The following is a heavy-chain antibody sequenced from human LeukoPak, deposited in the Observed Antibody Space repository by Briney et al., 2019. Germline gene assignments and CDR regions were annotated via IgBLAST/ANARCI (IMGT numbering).Heavy chain of an antibody. Sequence: ASVKVSCKASGYTFTGYYMHWVRQAPGQGLEWMGWINPNSGGTNYAQKFQGRVTMTRDTSISTAYMELSRLRSDDTAVYYCARAPYCSSTSCQFNWFDPWGQGTLVTVSS. D-gene: IGHD2-2*01. J-gene: IGHJ5*02. CDR3: ARAPYCSSTSCQFNWFDP. V-gene: IGHV1-2*02. CDR1: GYTFTGYY. CDR2: INPNSGGT.